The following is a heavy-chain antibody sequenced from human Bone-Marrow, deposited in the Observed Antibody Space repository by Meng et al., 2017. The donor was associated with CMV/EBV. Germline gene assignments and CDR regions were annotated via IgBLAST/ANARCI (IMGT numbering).Heavy chain of an antibody. CDR2: IDYSGST. CDR1: GGPISSGDYY. J-gene: IGHJ4*02. CDR3: AREGTGNHNRFQDY. Sequence: LRLSCPVSGGPISSGDYYWSWIRQPPGKGLEWIGYIDYSGSTYYNPSLKSRVTISVDTSKNQFSLKLSSVTAADTAVNYWAREGTGNHNRFQDYWGQGTLVTVSS. D-gene: IGHD1-14*01. V-gene: IGHV4-30-4*08.